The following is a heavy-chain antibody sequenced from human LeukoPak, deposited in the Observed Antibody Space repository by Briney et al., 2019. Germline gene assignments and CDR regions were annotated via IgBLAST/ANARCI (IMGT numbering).Heavy chain of an antibody. CDR2: IYYSGST. CDR3: ASGYSGYDFFQLGYYYYYMDV. J-gene: IGHJ6*03. D-gene: IGHD5-12*01. V-gene: IGHV4-39*07. CDR1: GGSISSSSYY. Sequence: RTSETLSLTCTVSGGSISSSSYYWGWIRQPPGKGLEWIGSIYYSGSTYYNPSLKSRVTISVDTSKNQFSLKLSSVTAADTAVYYCASGYSGYDFFQLGYYYYYMDVWGKGTTVTVSS.